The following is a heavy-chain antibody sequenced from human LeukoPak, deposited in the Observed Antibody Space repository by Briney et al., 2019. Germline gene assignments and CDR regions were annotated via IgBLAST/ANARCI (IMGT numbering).Heavy chain of an antibody. J-gene: IGHJ4*02. V-gene: IGHV1-2*02. Sequence: GASVKVSCKASGYTFTGYYMHWVRQAPGQGLEWMGWVNPNSGGTNYAQKFQGRVTMTRDTSISTAYMELSRLRSDDTAVYYCARGIGPFYSGSYSPFDYWGQGTLVTVSS. CDR3: ARGIGPFYSGSYSPFDY. CDR2: VNPNSGGT. CDR1: GYTFTGYY. D-gene: IGHD1-26*01.